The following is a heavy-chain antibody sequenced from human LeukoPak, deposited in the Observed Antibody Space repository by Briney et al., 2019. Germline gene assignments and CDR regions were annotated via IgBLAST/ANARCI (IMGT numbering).Heavy chain of an antibody. CDR3: ARSIGLTGGGVDV. V-gene: IGHV3-23*01. J-gene: IGHJ6*02. Sequence: GGSLRLSCAVSGITLSNYGMSWVRQAPGKGLEWVAGISGSGGSTNYADSVKGRFTISRDNRKNTLYLQMNSLRAEDTAVYYCARSIGLTGGGVDVWGQGTTVTVSS. D-gene: IGHD3-9*01. CDR1: GITLSNYG. CDR2: ISGSGGST.